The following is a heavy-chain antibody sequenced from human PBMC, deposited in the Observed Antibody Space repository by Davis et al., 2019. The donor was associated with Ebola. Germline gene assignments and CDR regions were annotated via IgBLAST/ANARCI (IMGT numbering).Heavy chain of an antibody. Sequence: GGSLRLSCKASGNSFSTHWIGWVRQMPGKGLEWMCVIYTGDSDTRYSPSFRGQVTISADKSTTTVYLQWSRLKASDTAMYYCARHLLPDGGLDYWGQGTLVTVSS. D-gene: IGHD3-16*01. CDR2: IYTGDSDT. J-gene: IGHJ4*02. CDR1: GNSFSTHW. CDR3: ARHLLPDGGLDY. V-gene: IGHV5-51*01.